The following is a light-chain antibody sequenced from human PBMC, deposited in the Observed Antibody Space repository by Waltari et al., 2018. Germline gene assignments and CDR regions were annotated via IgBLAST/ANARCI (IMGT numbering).Light chain of an antibody. CDR2: GAS. J-gene: IGKJ5*01. CDR1: QSVGVN. CDR3: QEYDKWPVA. V-gene: IGKV3-15*01. Sequence: EIVLTQSPATLSASPGERATLSCRASQSVGVNLAWYQQKPGQAPRLLIYGASTRATGIPARVSGSGSGTEFTLIISSLQSEDFAVYYCQEYDKWPVAFGQGTRLEIK.